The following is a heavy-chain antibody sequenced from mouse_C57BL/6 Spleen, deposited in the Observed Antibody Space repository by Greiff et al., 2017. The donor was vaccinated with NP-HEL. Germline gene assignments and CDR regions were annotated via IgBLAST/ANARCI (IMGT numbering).Heavy chain of an antibody. CDR3: SRCDYDEGSVVDY. D-gene: IGHD2-4*01. Sequence: EVMLQQSGPELVKPGASVKIPCKASGYTFTDYNMDWVKQSHGQSLEWIGDINPYNGGTIYNQKFKGKATLTVDKSSSTAYMELRSLTSEDTAVYYCSRCDYDEGSVVDYWGQGTSVTVSS. J-gene: IGHJ4*01. V-gene: IGHV1-18*01. CDR1: GYTFTDYN. CDR2: INPYNGGT.